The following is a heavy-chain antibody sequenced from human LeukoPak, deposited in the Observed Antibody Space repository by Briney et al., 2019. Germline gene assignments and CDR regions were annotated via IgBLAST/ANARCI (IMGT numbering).Heavy chain of an antibody. CDR1: GGTFSSYA. V-gene: IGHV1-69*05. CDR3: ARSPYSDYYYYYMDV. Sequence: SVKVSCKASGGTFSSYAISWVRQAPGQGLEWMGGIIPIFGTANYAQKFQGRVTITTDESTSTAYMELSSLRSEDTAVYYCARSPYSDYYYYYMDVWGKGTTVTVSS. J-gene: IGHJ6*03. CDR2: IIPIFGTA. D-gene: IGHD2-21*01.